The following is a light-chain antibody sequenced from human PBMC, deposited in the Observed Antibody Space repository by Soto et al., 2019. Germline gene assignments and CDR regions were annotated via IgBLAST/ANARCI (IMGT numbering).Light chain of an antibody. CDR3: SSYAPSTTL. Sequence: QSALTQPASVSGSPGQSIAISCSGSTSDVGGYNYVSWYQQHPGKAPKLILYGVSDRPSGVSDRFSGSKSGNTASLIISGHQAEDEANYSCSSYAPSTTLFGGGTKVTVL. J-gene: IGLJ2*01. CDR1: TSDVGGYNY. CDR2: GVS. V-gene: IGLV2-14*03.